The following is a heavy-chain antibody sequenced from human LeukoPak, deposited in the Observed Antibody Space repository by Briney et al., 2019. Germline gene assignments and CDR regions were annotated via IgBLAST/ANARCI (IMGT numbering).Heavy chain of an antibody. D-gene: IGHD6-13*01. V-gene: IGHV3-33*01. Sequence: GGSLRLSCAASGFTFSSYGMHWVRQAPGKGLEWVAVIWYDGSNKYYADSVKGRFTISRDNSKNTLYLQMNSLRAEDTAVYYCARDSSSHFGYCYYGMDVWGQGTTVTVSS. CDR3: ARDSSSHFGYCYYGMDV. CDR1: GFTFSSYG. CDR2: IWYDGSNK. J-gene: IGHJ6*02.